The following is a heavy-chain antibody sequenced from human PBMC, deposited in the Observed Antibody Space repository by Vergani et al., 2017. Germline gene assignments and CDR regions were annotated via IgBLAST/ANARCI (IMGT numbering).Heavy chain of an antibody. CDR1: GYTFTSYG. CDR2: ISVDNGNT. Sequence: QVQLVQSGAEVKKPGASVKVSCKASGYTFTSYGINWVRQAPGKGLEWMGWISVDNGNTNYAQNLQGRVTMTTDTSTSTAYMEPRRLRSDDTAVYHGARDGIEYSSSSGHYMDVWGKGTTVTVAS. D-gene: IGHD6-6*01. V-gene: IGHV1-18*01. CDR3: ARDGIEYSSSSGHYMDV. J-gene: IGHJ6*03.